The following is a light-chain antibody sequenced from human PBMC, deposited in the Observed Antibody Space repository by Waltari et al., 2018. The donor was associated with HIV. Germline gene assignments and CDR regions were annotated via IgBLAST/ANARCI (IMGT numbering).Light chain of an antibody. V-gene: IGLV1-40*01. CDR3: QSYDSSLSPWV. Sequence: QSELTQPPSVSGAPGQRVTISCTGSSSNIGAGYDVHWYQQLPGTAPKLLIYGNSNRPSGVPDRFSGSKSGTSASLAITGLQAEDEADHYCQSYDSSLSPWVFGGGTKLTVL. J-gene: IGLJ3*02. CDR2: GNS. CDR1: SSNIGAGYD.